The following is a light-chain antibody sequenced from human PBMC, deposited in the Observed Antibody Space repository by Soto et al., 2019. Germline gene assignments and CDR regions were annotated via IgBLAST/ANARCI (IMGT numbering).Light chain of an antibody. CDR2: DVN. Sequence: SVLTQPASVYGSPGQSITISCNGTSSDVGGYNYVSWYQQLPGKAPKLMIYDVNNRPSGVSNRFSGSKSGNTASLTISGLQAEDEADYYCSSYTGSSTFVFGTGTKVTVL. CDR3: SSYTGSSTFV. J-gene: IGLJ1*01. CDR1: SSDVGGYNY. V-gene: IGLV2-14*01.